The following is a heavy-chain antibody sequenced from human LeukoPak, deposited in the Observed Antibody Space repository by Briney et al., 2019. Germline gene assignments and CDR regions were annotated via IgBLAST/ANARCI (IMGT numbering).Heavy chain of an antibody. J-gene: IGHJ4*02. D-gene: IGHD6-19*01. CDR1: GGSFSGCY. Sequence: SETLSLTCAVYGGSFSGCYWSWIRQPPGKGLEWIGEINHSGSTNYNPSLKSRVTISVDTSKNQFSLKLSSVTAADTAVYYCARGSVAAPGYFDYWGQGTLVTVSS. CDR3: ARGSVAAPGYFDY. CDR2: INHSGST. V-gene: IGHV4-34*01.